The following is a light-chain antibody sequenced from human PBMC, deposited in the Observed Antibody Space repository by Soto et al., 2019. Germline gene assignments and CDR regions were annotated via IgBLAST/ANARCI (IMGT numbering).Light chain of an antibody. CDR2: GAS. Sequence: EIVMTQSPATLSVSPGERATLSCSASQSVSSNLAWYQQKPGQAPRLLIYGASTSATGIPARFSGSGSGTEFTLTISSLQSEDFAVYYCQQYNNWPQTFGQGTKVEIK. CDR3: QQYNNWPQT. V-gene: IGKV3-15*01. J-gene: IGKJ1*01. CDR1: QSVSSN.